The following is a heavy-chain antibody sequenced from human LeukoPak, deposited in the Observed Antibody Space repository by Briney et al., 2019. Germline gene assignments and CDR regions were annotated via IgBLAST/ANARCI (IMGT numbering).Heavy chain of an antibody. J-gene: IGHJ4*02. Sequence: ASVKVSCKASGFTFTGHYMHWLRQAHGQGLEWMGWINGNSGATNYARNFQDRVTLTRDTSISTVYMELSRLRIDDTAVYYCARDFSWGVDYWGQGTLVTVSS. V-gene: IGHV1-2*02. D-gene: IGHD3-10*01. CDR3: ARDFSWGVDY. CDR1: GFTFTGHY. CDR2: INGNSGAT.